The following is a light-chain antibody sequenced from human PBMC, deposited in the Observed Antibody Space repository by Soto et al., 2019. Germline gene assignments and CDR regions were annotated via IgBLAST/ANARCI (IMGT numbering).Light chain of an antibody. CDR3: SSYTDTKSLV. J-gene: IGLJ1*01. V-gene: IGLV2-8*01. Sequence: QSVLAQSPSASGSPGQSVTISCTGTSSDIGGYNSVSWYQQHPGKAPKVMIYDVTKRPSGVPDCFSGSKSGNTASLTVSALQAEDEADYYCSSYTDTKSLVFGTGTKVTVL. CDR1: SSDIGGYNS. CDR2: DVT.